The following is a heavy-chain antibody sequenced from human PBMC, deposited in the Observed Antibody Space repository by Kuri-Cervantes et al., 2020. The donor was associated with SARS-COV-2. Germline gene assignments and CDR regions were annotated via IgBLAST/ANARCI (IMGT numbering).Heavy chain of an antibody. Sequence: GGSLRLSCAASGFTFSNAWMSWVRQGPGKGLEWVSAISGSGGSTYYADSVKGRFTISRDNSKNTLYLQMNSLRAEDTAVYYCAREYDFWRTFDYWGQGTLVTVSS. J-gene: IGHJ4*02. D-gene: IGHD3-3*01. CDR3: AREYDFWRTFDY. CDR1: GFTFSNAW. CDR2: ISGSGGST. V-gene: IGHV3-23*01.